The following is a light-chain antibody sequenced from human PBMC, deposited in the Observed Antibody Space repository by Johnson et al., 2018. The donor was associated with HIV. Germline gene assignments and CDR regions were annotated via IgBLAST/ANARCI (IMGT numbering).Light chain of an antibody. Sequence: VLTQPPSVSAAPGQKVTISCSGSSSNIGNNYVSWYRQLPGTAPTLLISANDKRPSGIPDRFSGSKSGTSATLGITGLQTGDEADYYCGTWDSSLSAFYVFGTGTKVTVL. J-gene: IGLJ1*01. CDR3: GTWDSSLSAFYV. V-gene: IGLV1-51*01. CDR1: SSNIGNNY. CDR2: AND.